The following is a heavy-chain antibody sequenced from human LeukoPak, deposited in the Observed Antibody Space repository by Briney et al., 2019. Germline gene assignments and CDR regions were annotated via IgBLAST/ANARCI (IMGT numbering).Heavy chain of an antibody. D-gene: IGHD3-3*01. CDR3: ARSNYDFWSSLYYGMDV. V-gene: IGHV4-59*12. CDR1: GGSISSYY. CDR2: IYYSGST. J-gene: IGHJ6*02. Sequence: KSSETLSLTCTVSGGSISSYYWSWIRQPPGKGLEWIGYIYYSGSTNYNPSLKSRVTISVDTSKNQFSLKLSSVTAADTAVYYCARSNYDFWSSLYYGMDVWGQGTTVTVSS.